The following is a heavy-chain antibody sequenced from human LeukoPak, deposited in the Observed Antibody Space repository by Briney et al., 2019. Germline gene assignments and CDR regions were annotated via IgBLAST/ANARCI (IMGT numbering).Heavy chain of an antibody. V-gene: IGHV3-30*02. CDR1: GFTFSSYG. J-gene: IGHJ5*02. D-gene: IGHD3-10*01. Sequence: PGGSLRLSCAASGFTFSSYGMNWVRQAPGKGLEWVASIRSDGSDKKYADSVKGQFTISRDNSKSTLNLQMNSLRPEDTAVYYCAREVAGLDGSGSYPSYNWFDPWGQGTLVTVSS. CDR3: AREVAGLDGSGSYPSYNWFDP. CDR2: IRSDGSDK.